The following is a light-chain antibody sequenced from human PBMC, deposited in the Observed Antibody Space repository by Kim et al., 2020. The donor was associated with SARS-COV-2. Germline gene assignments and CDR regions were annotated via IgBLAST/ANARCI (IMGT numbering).Light chain of an antibody. J-gene: IGLJ1*01. Sequence: QSALTQPRSVSGSPGQSVTISCTGTSSDVGAYNYVSWYQQHPGEAPKVLIYGVSKRPSGVPDRFSGSKSGNTASLTISGLQADDEADYYCCSYAGRYTYVFGTGTKVTVL. CDR2: GVS. V-gene: IGLV2-11*01. CDR1: SSDVGAYNY. CDR3: CSYAGRYTYV.